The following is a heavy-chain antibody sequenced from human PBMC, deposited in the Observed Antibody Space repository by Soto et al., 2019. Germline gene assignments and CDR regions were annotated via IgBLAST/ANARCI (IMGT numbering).Heavy chain of an antibody. CDR1: GGSITRNNHF. CDR2: IQYGGTT. CDR3: ARLGSSGWYQGSYFDY. D-gene: IGHD6-19*01. J-gene: IGHJ4*02. V-gene: IGHV4-39*01. Sequence: SETLSLTCTVSGGSITRNNHFWGWIRQSPGKGLEWIGSIQYGGTTNYNPSLESRVIMSAETSKNQFSLMMNSVTAADTAVYYCARLGSSGWYQGSYFDYWGQGTLVTVSS.